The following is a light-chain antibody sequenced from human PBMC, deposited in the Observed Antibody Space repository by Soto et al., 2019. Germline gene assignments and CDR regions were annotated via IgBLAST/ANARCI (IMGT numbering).Light chain of an antibody. Sequence: QSVLTQPASVSGSPGQSITNSCTGTSSDVAGYNHVSWYQHHPGKAPKLMIYEVTKRPSGVSNRFSGSKSGDTASLTISGLQPDDEADYSCNSHNARTTRIFGTRTKVTV. V-gene: IGLV2-14*01. J-gene: IGLJ1*01. CDR2: EVT. CDR1: SSDVAGYNH. CDR3: NSHNARTTRI.